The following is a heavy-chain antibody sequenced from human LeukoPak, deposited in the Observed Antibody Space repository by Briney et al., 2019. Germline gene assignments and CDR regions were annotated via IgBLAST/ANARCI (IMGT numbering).Heavy chain of an antibody. Sequence: GRSLRLSCAASGFTFSSYAMSWVRQAPGKGLEWVSAISGSGGSTYYADSVKGRFTISRDNSKNTLYLQMNSLRAEDTAVYYCAKVDYDFWSGLYYFDYWGQGTLVTVSS. J-gene: IGHJ4*02. CDR2: ISGSGGST. CDR3: AKVDYDFWSGLYYFDY. D-gene: IGHD3-3*01. CDR1: GFTFSSYA. V-gene: IGHV3-23*01.